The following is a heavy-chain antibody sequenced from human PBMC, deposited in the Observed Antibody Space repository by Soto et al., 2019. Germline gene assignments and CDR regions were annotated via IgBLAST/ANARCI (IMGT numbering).Heavy chain of an antibody. J-gene: IGHJ4*02. D-gene: IGHD1-26*01. CDR3: VRVGVGIGNHFDS. CDR1: NGSIRGFY. V-gene: IGHV4-59*12. Sequence: PETLSLTCSVSNGSIRGFYWTWIRQPPGKILEWIGYIHYSGRTDYNPSLTSRATMSVDTSKNQFSLNLKSITAADTAVYYCVRVGVGIGNHFDSWGRGTLVTVSS. CDR2: IHYSGRT.